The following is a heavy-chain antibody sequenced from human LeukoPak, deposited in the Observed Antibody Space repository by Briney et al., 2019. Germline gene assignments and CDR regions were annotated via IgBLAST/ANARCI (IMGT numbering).Heavy chain of an antibody. D-gene: IGHD2-2*01. CDR2: MQYDGSEE. CDR1: GFIFSTYG. J-gene: IGHJ4*02. Sequence: PGVSLRLSCAASGFIFSTYGMHWVRQAPGKGLEWVTFMQYDGSEEYYADSVKGRFTISRDNSKNTLYLQMDSLRGEDTAVYYCAGKAAAYYFVYWGQGTLVTVSS. CDR3: AGKAAAYYFVY. V-gene: IGHV3-30*02.